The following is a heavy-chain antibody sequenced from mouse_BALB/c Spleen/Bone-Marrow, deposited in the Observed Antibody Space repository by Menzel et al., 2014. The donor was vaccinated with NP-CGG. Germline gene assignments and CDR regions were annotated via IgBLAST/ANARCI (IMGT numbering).Heavy chain of an antibody. V-gene: IGHV5-6-3*01. CDR3: ARGNYGNYVDYFDY. CDR2: INSNGGST. Sequence: EVKLVESGGGLVQPGGSLKLSCAASGFTFNSNTMSWVRQTPEKRLELVASINSNGGSTYYPDSVKGRFTISRDNAKNTLSLQMSSLKSEDTAMYYCARGNYGNYVDYFDYWGQGTTLTVSS. D-gene: IGHD2-1*01. J-gene: IGHJ2*01. CDR1: GFTFNSNT.